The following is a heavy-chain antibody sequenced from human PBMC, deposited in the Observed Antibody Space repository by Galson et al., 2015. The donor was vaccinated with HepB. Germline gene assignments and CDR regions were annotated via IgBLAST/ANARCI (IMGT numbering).Heavy chain of an antibody. CDR2: IKSKTDGGTT. V-gene: IGHV3-15*01. J-gene: IGHJ6*02. CDR3: TTEYYDFWSGYKPEKYYYYYYGMDV. D-gene: IGHD3-3*01. Sequence: SLRLSCAASGFTFSNAWMSWVRQAPGKGLEWVGRIKSKTDGGTTDYAAPVKGRFTISRDDSKNTLYLQMNSLKTEDTAVYYCTTEYYDFWSGYKPEKYYYYYYGMDVWGQGTTVTVSS. CDR1: GFTFSNAW.